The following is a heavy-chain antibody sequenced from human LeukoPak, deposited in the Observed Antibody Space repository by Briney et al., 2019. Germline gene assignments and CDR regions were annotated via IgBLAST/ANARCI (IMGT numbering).Heavy chain of an antibody. D-gene: IGHD2/OR15-2a*01. CDR1: GFTFSSYT. CDR2: ITISDGNT. J-gene: IGHJ4*02. CDR3: ARGLTRANSSDF. Sequence: GGSLRLSCAASGFTFSSYTMSWVRQAPGKGLEWVSTITISDGNTYYADSVKGRFTVSRDNSKNTLFLQMNSLRAEDTAVYYCARGLTRANSSDFWGQGTLVTVSS. V-gene: IGHV3-23*01.